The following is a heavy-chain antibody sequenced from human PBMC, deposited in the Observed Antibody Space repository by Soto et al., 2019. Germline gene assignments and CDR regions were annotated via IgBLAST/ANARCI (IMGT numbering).Heavy chain of an antibody. D-gene: IGHD2-15*01. CDR2: IIPIFGTA. Sequence: QVQLVQSGAEVKKPGSSVKVSCKASGGTFSSYAISWVRQAPGQGLEWMGGIIPIFGTANYAQKFQGRVTITAEESTSTAYMELSSLRSEDTAVYYCARANFGEDIVVVVAAQTGGFDYWGQGTLVTVSS. CDR1: GGTFSSYA. CDR3: ARANFGEDIVVVVAAQTGGFDY. V-gene: IGHV1-69*01. J-gene: IGHJ4*02.